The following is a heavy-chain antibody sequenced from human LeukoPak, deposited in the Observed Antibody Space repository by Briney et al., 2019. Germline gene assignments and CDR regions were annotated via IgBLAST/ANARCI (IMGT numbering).Heavy chain of an antibody. D-gene: IGHD5-18*01. CDR2: IINDGSSS. J-gene: IGHJ4*02. CDR1: GFTFSSYW. CDR3: AGGGGYSYAYIVY. V-gene: IGHV3-74*01. Sequence: PGGSLRLSCAASGFTFSSYWMHWVHQAPGKGLVWVSRIINDGSSSNYADSVKGRFTISRDNAKNTLYLQMNSLRAEDTAVYYCAGGGGYSYAYIVYWGPGALVTVSS.